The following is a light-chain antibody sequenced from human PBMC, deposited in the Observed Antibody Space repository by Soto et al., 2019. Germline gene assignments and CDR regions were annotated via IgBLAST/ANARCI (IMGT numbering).Light chain of an antibody. V-gene: IGLV1-51*01. Sequence: QSVLTQPPSVSAAPGQTVTISCSGTSSNIGNNYVSWYRQLPGTAPKVVSYDNNKRPSGIPDRFSASKSGTSATLDITGLRTGDEADYYCGTWDSSLSSWVFGGGTKLTVL. J-gene: IGLJ3*02. CDR2: DNN. CDR3: GTWDSSLSSWV. CDR1: SSNIGNNY.